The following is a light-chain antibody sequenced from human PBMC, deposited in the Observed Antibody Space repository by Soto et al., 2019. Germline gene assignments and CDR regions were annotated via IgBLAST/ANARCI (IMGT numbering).Light chain of an antibody. CDR1: QHISTY. V-gene: IGKV1-39*01. CDR2: AAS. J-gene: IGKJ1*01. CDR3: QQSSTIPLT. Sequence: DIQMTQSPSSLSASVGDRVTISCRSSQHISTYLNWYQHKPGKAPKLLVYAASTLQSGVPSRFSGSGSGTDFRLTISSLQPEDFATYYCQQSSTIPLTFGQGTKVDLK.